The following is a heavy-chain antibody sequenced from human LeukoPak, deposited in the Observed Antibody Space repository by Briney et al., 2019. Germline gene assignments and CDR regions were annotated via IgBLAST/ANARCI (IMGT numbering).Heavy chain of an antibody. CDR1: GFTFDDYA. Sequence: GGSLRLSCAAFGFTFDDYAMNWVRQAPGKGLEWVSSISSSSSYIYYADSVKGRFTISRDNAKNSLYLQMNSLRAEDTAVYYCARENDIDAFDIWGQGTMVTVSS. CDR2: ISSSSSYI. V-gene: IGHV3-21*01. CDR3: ARENDIDAFDI. J-gene: IGHJ3*02.